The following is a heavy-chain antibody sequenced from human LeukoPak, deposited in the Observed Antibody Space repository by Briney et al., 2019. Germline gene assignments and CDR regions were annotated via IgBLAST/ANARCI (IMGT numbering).Heavy chain of an antibody. CDR3: ARVQQWLTPRNWYFDL. V-gene: IGHV3-33*01. CDR1: GFTFSSYG. CDR2: IWYDGSNK. Sequence: GRSLRLSCAASGFTFSSYGMHWVRQAPGKGLEWVAVIWYDGSNKYYADSVKGRFTISRDNSKNTLYLQMNSLRAEDTAVYYCARVQQWLTPRNWYFDLWGRGTLVTVSS. J-gene: IGHJ2*01. D-gene: IGHD6-19*01.